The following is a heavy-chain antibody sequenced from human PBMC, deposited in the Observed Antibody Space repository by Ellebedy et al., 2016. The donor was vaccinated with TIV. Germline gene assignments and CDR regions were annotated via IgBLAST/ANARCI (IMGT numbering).Heavy chain of an antibody. CDR2: ISSSSSTI. V-gene: IGHV3-48*02. D-gene: IGHD5-12*01. J-gene: IGHJ5*02. Sequence: PGGSLRLSCAASGFTFSSYSMNWVRQAPGKGLEWVSYISSSSSTIYYADSVKGRFTISRDNAKNSLYLQMNSLRDEDTAVYYCARDQYSGWPHVKYNWFDPWGQGTLVTVSS. CDR3: ARDQYSGWPHVKYNWFDP. CDR1: GFTFSSYS.